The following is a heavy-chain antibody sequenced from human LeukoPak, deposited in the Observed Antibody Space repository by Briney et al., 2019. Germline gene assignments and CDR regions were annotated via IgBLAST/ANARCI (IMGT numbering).Heavy chain of an antibody. D-gene: IGHD3-22*01. V-gene: IGHV4-59*08. Sequence: PSETLSLTCTVSGVSISSYYWSWIRQPPGRGLEWIGYIYYSGSTNYNPSLKSRVTISVDTSKNQFSLKLSSVTAADTAVYYCARLPYDSSGYSDYWGQGTLVTVSS. CDR1: GVSISSYY. CDR2: IYYSGST. CDR3: ARLPYDSSGYSDY. J-gene: IGHJ4*02.